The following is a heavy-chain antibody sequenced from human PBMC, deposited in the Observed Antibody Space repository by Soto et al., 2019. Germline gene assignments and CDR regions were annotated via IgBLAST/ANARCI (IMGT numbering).Heavy chain of an antibody. CDR3: ARDKGARPVSYGMDV. D-gene: IGHD1-26*01. CDR2: INAGNGNT. Sequence: ASVKVSCKASGYTFTSYAMHWVRQAPGQRLEWMGWINAGNGNTKYSQKFQSRVTITRDTSASTAYMELSSLRSEDTAVYYCARDKGARPVSYGMDVWGQGTTVTVSS. V-gene: IGHV1-3*01. CDR1: GYTFTSYA. J-gene: IGHJ6*02.